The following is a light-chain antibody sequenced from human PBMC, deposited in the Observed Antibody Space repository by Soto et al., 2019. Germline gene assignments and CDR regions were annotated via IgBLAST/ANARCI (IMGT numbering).Light chain of an antibody. J-gene: IGLJ3*02. CDR1: SSDVGGYNY. Sequence: QSMLTQPASVSGSPGQSITISCTGTSSDVGGYNYVSWYQQHPGKAPKLMIYEVSNRPSGVSNRFSASKSGNTASLTVSGLQAEDEANYYCSSFTSSSTWVFGGGTKLTVL. V-gene: IGLV2-14*01. CDR2: EVS. CDR3: SSFTSSSTWV.